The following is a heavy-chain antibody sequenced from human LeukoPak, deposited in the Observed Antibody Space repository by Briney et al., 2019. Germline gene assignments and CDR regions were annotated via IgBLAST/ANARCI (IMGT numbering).Heavy chain of an antibody. CDR3: ARGGAFDV. CDR1: GYTFTDYY. V-gene: IGHV1-2*02. J-gene: IGHJ3*01. CDR2: TNPNTGGT. Sequence: ASVKVSCKASGYTFTDYYIHWVRLAPGLGLEWMGWTNPNTGGTNYAQKFQGRVTMTRDTSISTAYMELSSLRYDDTAVYYCARGGAFDVWGQGTTVTVSS.